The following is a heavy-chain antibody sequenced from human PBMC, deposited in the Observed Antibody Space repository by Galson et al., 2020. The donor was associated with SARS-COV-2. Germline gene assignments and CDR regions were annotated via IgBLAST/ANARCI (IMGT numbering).Heavy chain of an antibody. J-gene: IGHJ6*02. V-gene: IGHV1-8*01. CDR3: ARGRSPSQYGLDV. CDR1: GYTFTGYD. CDR2: MNPNSGNT. Sequence: ASVKVSCKASGYTFTGYDINWVRQATGQGLEWLGWMNPNSGNTGYAKKFQGRVTLTRTTSISTASMELSSLTFDDTAVYYCARGRSPSQYGLDVWGQGTTVTVSS.